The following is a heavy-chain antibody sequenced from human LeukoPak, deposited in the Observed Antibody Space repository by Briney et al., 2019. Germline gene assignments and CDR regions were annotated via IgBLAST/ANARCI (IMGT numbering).Heavy chain of an antibody. CDR2: ISAYNGNT. CDR3: ARDTIFGAWYFDL. D-gene: IGHD3-3*01. V-gene: IGHV1-18*01. Sequence: ASVKVACKASGDTFTSYGISWVRQAPGQGLEWMGWISAYNGNTNYAQKLQGRVTMTTDTSTSTAYMELSSLRSEDTAVYYCARDTIFGAWYFDLWGRGTLVTVSS. J-gene: IGHJ2*01. CDR1: GDTFTSYG.